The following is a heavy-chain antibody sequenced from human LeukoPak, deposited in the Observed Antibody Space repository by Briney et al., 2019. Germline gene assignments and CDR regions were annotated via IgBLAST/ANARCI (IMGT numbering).Heavy chain of an antibody. J-gene: IGHJ4*02. D-gene: IGHD3-10*02. CDR1: GFTFSSYG. Sequence: TGGSLRLSCAASGFTFSSYGMHWVRQAPGKGLEWVAVISYDGSNKYYADSVKGRFTISRDNSKNTLYLQMNSLRAEDTAVYYCAKETRTPLFSGSYTYFDYWGQGTLVTVSS. V-gene: IGHV3-30*18. CDR3: AKETRTPLFSGSYTYFDY. CDR2: ISYDGSNK.